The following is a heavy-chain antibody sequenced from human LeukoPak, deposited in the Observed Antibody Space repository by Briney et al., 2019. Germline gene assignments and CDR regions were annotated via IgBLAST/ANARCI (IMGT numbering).Heavy chain of an antibody. J-gene: IGHJ6*02. Sequence: ASVKDSCKASGYTFTSYAMHWVRQAPGQRLEWMEWINAGNGNTKYSQKFQGRVTITRDTSASTAYMELSSLRSEDTAVYYCARSTAPGYSYGLYYYYYGMDVWGQGTTVTVSS. V-gene: IGHV1-3*01. CDR3: ARSTAPGYSYGLYYYYYGMDV. CDR2: INAGNGNT. CDR1: GYTFTSYA. D-gene: IGHD5-18*01.